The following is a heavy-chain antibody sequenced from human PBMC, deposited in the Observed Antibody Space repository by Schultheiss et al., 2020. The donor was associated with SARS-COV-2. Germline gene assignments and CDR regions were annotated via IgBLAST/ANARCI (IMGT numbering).Heavy chain of an antibody. CDR1: GFTFDDYA. V-gene: IGHV3-21*01. CDR3: ARAPSGTDYYDSSGYYYPRGY. J-gene: IGHJ4*02. CDR2: ISSSSSYI. Sequence: GGSLRLSCAASGFTFDDYAMHWVRQAPGKGLEWVSSISSSSSYIYYADSVKGRFTISRDNAKNSLYLQMNSLRAEDTAVYYCARAPSGTDYYDSSGYYYPRGYWGQGTLVTVSS. D-gene: IGHD3-22*01.